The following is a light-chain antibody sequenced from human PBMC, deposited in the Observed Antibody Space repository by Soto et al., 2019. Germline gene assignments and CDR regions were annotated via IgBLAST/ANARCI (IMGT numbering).Light chain of an antibody. CDR3: ISYTSSSTWV. CDR2: EVS. CDR1: SSDVGGYNY. J-gene: IGLJ3*02. Sequence: QSALTQPASVSGSPGQSITISCTGTSSDVGGYNYVSWYQQHPGIAPKLMIYEVSNRPSGVSDRFSGSRSGNTASLTISGLQAEDESDYYGISYTSSSTWVFGGGTKLTVL. V-gene: IGLV2-14*01.